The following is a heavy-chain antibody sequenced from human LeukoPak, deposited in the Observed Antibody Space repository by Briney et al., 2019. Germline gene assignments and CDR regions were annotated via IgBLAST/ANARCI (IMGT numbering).Heavy chain of an antibody. CDR2: IYYSGST. CDR1: SGSISSYY. CDR3: AGAQGTTDMVRGVIRAFDI. J-gene: IGHJ3*02. D-gene: IGHD3-10*01. V-gene: IGHV4-59*12. Sequence: PSETLSLTCTVSSGSISSYYWSWFRQPPGKGLEWIGYIYYSGSTNSNPSLKSRVTMSVDTSKNQFSLKLSSVTAADTAVYYCAGAQGTTDMVRGVIRAFDIWGQGTMVTVSS.